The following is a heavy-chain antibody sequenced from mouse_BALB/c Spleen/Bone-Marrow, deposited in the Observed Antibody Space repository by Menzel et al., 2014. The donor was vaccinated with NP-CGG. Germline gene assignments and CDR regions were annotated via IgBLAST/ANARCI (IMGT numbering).Heavy chain of an antibody. D-gene: IGHD4-1*01. V-gene: IGHV14-3*02. J-gene: IGHJ4*01. CDR2: IDPANGNI. CDR1: EFNIKDTY. Sequence: VQLQQSGADFVKPGASLKLSCTASEFNIKDTYMHWVKQRPEQGLEWIGRIDPANGNIKYDPKFQGKATITADTSSNTACLQLSSLTSEDTAVYYCARWEYYAMDYWGQGTSVTVSS. CDR3: ARWEYYAMDY.